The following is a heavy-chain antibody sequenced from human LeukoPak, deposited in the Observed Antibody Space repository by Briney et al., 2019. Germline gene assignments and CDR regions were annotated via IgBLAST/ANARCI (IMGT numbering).Heavy chain of an antibody. D-gene: IGHD1-1*01. CDR2: IYPGDSDT. Sequence: GESLKISCKGSGYNFGNSWIGWVRQMPGKGLEWMGIIYPGDSDTRYSPSFQGQVTISADKSISTAYLQWSSLKASDTAMYYCARLYQVQLERLLDYWGQGTLVTVSS. CDR1: GYNFGNSW. CDR3: ARLYQVQLERLLDY. J-gene: IGHJ4*02. V-gene: IGHV5-51*01.